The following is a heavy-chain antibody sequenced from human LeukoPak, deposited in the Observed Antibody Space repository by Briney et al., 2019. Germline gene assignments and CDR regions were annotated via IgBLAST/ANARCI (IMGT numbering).Heavy chain of an antibody. CDR1: GFTFSSYA. CDR2: ISGSGGST. J-gene: IGHJ6*03. Sequence: GGSLRLSCAASGFTFSSYAMRWVRQAPGKGLEWVSAISGSGGSTYYADSVKGRFTISRDNSKNTLYLQMNSLRAEDTAVYYCAKGSGYSYGSLSYYYMDVWGKGTTVTVSS. V-gene: IGHV3-23*01. CDR3: AKGSGYSYGSLSYYYMDV. D-gene: IGHD5-18*01.